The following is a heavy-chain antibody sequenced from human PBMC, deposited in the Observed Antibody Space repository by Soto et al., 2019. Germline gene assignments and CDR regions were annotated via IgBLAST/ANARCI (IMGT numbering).Heavy chain of an antibody. CDR3: ARSLRYDSSGYYYYYGMDV. Sequence: GESLKVSCKGSGYSFTSYWIGWVRQMPGKGLEWMGIIYPGDSDTRYSPSFQGQVTISADKSISTAYLQWSSLKASDTAMYYCARSLRYDSSGYYYYYGMDVWGQGTTVTVSS. CDR2: IYPGDSDT. CDR1: GYSFTSYW. V-gene: IGHV5-51*01. J-gene: IGHJ6*02. D-gene: IGHD3-22*01.